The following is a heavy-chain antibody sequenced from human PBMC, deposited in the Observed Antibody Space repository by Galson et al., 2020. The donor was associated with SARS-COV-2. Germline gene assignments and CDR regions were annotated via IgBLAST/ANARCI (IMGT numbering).Heavy chain of an antibody. CDR1: GGSISSSSYY. CDR3: ARQAEDYGGNSGYMDV. J-gene: IGHJ6*03. CDR2: IYYSGST. Sequence: SETLSLTCTVSGGSISSSSYYWGWIRQPPGKGLEWIGSIYYSGSTYYNPSLKSRVTISVDTSKNQFSLKLSSVTAADTAVYYCARQAEDYGGNSGYMDVWGKGTTVTVSS. D-gene: IGHD4-17*01. V-gene: IGHV4-39*01.